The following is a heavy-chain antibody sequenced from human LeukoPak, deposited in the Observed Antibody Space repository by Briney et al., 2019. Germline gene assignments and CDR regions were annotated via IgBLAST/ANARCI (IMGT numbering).Heavy chain of an antibody. Sequence: GGSLRLSCATSGFTFTNYGINWVRQAPGKGLEWVSYISNSAILYADSVQGRFTISRDKAMNSLDLHINSLGTEDTAVYYCAIIGCYRGVCAFDIWGQGTMVTVSS. CDR1: GFTFTNYG. CDR3: AIIGCYRGVCAFDI. V-gene: IGHV3-48*01. CDR2: ISNSAI. D-gene: IGHD2-21*01. J-gene: IGHJ3*02.